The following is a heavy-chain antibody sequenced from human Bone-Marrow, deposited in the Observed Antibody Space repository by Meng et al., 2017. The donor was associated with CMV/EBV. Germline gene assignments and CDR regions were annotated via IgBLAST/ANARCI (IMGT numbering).Heavy chain of an antibody. CDR1: GYTFTSYY. CDR3: ARLSAY. CDR2: INPDSGDT. V-gene: IGHV1-2*02. Sequence: ASVKVSCKASGYTFTSYYMHWVRQAPGQGLEWMGWINPDSGDTNYAQKFQGRITMTRDTSISTAYMELTRLTSDDTALYFCARLSAYWGQGPLVTVSS. J-gene: IGHJ4*02.